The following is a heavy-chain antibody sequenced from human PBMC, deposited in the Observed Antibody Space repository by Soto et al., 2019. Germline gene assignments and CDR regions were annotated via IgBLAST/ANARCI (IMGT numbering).Heavy chain of an antibody. CDR1: GFTFSSCG. CDR2: IWYDGSNK. D-gene: IGHD3-9*01. Sequence: PWGSLRLSCAASGFTFSSCGMHWVRQAPGKGLEWVEVIWYDGSNKYYADSVKGRFTISRDNSKNTLYLQMNSLRAEDTAVYYCARGPLWDILNGYGMYXWGQGTTFTVS. CDR3: ARGPLWDILNGYGMYX. J-gene: IGHJ6*02. V-gene: IGHV3-33*01.